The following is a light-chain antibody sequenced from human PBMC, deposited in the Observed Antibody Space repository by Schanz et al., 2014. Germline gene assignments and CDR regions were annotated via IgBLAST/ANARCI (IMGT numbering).Light chain of an antibody. Sequence: EIVLTQSPATLSLSPGERATLSCRASQSVSSYLAWYQQKPGQAPRLLIYAASNRATGIPARFSGSGSGTDFTITISSLEPEDFANYYCQQYNNWPGTFGQGTKVEIK. CDR3: QQYNNWPGT. CDR2: AAS. CDR1: QSVSSY. V-gene: IGKV3-11*01. J-gene: IGKJ1*01.